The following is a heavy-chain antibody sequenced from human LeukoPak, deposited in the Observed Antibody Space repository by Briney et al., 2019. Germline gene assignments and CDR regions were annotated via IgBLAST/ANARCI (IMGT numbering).Heavy chain of an antibody. CDR3: TTEDTARALGY. Sequence: GGSLRLSCEVSGFTFSDAWMSWVRQAPGKGLEWVGRIKSKIDGGTTDYAAPVKGRFIISRDDSKNTLYLEMNSLKSGDTAVYYCTTEDTARALGYWGQGTLVTVSS. D-gene: IGHD5-18*01. CDR2: IKSKIDGGTT. V-gene: IGHV3-15*01. CDR1: GFTFSDAW. J-gene: IGHJ4*02.